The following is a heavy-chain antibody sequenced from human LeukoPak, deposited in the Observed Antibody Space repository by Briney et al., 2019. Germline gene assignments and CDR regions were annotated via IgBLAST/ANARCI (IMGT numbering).Heavy chain of an antibody. CDR2: ISYDGSNK. CDR1: GFTFSSYA. Sequence: GRSLRLSCAASGFTFSSYAMHWVRQAPGKGLEWVAVISYDGSNKYYADSVKGRFTISRDNSKNTLYLQVNSLRAEDTAVYYCARDGCSSTSCYVPPPYWGQGTLVTVSS. CDR3: ARDGCSSTSCYVPPPY. J-gene: IGHJ4*02. D-gene: IGHD2-2*01. V-gene: IGHV3-30*04.